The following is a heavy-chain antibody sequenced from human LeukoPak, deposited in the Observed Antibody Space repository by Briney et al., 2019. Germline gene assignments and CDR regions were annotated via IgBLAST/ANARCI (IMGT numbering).Heavy chain of an antibody. J-gene: IGHJ4*02. V-gene: IGHV4-31*03. CDR2: ISYSGST. CDR3: ARGMTTVTTWYYFDY. CDR1: GGSISYGGYF. D-gene: IGHD4-17*01. Sequence: PSETLSLTCTVSGGSISYGGYFWTWIRQHPGKDLEWIGYISYSGSTYYNPSLKSRVTISVDTSQNQFSLKVNSVTAADTAVYYCARGMTTVTTWYYFDYWGQGTLVTVSS.